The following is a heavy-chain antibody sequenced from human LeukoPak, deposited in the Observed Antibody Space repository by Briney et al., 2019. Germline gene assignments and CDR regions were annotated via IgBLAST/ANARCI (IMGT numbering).Heavy chain of an antibody. CDR3: ARIVAYYDSSVYYYDY. D-gene: IGHD3-22*01. J-gene: IGHJ4*02. CDR2: IKQDGSEK. CDR1: GFIFSSYS. Sequence: GGSLRLSCAASGFIFSSYSMSWVRQAPGKGLEWVANIKQDGSEKYYVDSVKGRFTISRDNSKNSLYLQMNSLRAEDTAVYYCARIVAYYDSSVYYYDYWGQGTLVTVSS. V-gene: IGHV3-7*04.